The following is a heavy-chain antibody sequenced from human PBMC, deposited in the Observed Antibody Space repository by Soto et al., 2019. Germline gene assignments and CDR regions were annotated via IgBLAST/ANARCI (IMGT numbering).Heavy chain of an antibody. J-gene: IGHJ4*02. D-gene: IGHD3-3*01. CDR3: ATMERLFDY. V-gene: IGHV3-30*03. CDR2: ISYDGSDK. Sequence: GGSLRLSCAASGFTFSDYGMHWVRQAPGTGQEWVAVISYDGSDKYYADSVKGRFTISRDNSKNRLYLQMNSLRAEDTAVYYCATMERLFDYWGQGTLVTVSS. CDR1: GFTFSDYG.